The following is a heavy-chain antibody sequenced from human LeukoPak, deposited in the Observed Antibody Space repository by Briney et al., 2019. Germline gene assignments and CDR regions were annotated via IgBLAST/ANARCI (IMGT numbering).Heavy chain of an antibody. CDR2: ISAYNGDT. V-gene: IGHV1-18*01. D-gene: IGHD6-19*01. CDR1: GYTFTSYG. CDR3: ARDPALGYTSGWYNWFDP. Sequence: ASVKVSCKASGYTFTSYGISWVRQAPGQGLEWMGWISAYNGDTNYAQKLQGRVTMTTDTSTSTAYMELRSLRSDDTAVYYCARDPALGYTSGWYNWFDPWGQGTLVTVSS. J-gene: IGHJ5*02.